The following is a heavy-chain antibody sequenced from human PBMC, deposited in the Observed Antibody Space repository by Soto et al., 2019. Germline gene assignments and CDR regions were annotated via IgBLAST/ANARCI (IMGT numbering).Heavy chain of an antibody. J-gene: IGHJ4*02. V-gene: IGHV3-23*01. CDR3: AKDPGYYDFWSAYSEF. CDR2: ISGSGDST. CDR1: GFPFSSYA. D-gene: IGHD3-3*01. Sequence: EVQLLESGGGLVQPGGSLRLSCAASGFPFSSYAMSWVRQAPGKGLELVSAISGSGDSTYYADSVKGRFTISRDNSNKTLYLQMNSLRAENTGGYYCAKDPGYYDFWSAYSEFWGQGTLVTVS.